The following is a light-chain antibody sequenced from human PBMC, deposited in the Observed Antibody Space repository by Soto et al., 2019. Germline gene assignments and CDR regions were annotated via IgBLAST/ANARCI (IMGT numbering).Light chain of an antibody. CDR1: QSLLHSTGYNY. V-gene: IGKV2-28*01. Sequence: IMMTQSPLSLPVTPGEPASISCRSSQSLLHSTGYNYLDWYLQKPGQSPQLLVYLGSNRASGVPDRFSDSGSGTDFTLKISRVEAEDVGIYYCRQALQTPRTFGQGTKVEIK. J-gene: IGKJ1*01. CDR2: LGS. CDR3: RQALQTPRT.